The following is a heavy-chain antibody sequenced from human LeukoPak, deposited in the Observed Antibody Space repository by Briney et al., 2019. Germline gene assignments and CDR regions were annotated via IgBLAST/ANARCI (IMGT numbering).Heavy chain of an antibody. CDR1: GFTFSIYT. Sequence: GGSLRLSCAATGFTFSIYTNIWVRQAPGKGLEWVSSISSASTDIDYADSAKGRFTISRDNAKNSLYLHMNSLRVEDTAVYYCARVCGSGRSGGGCFPDAFDYWGLGTLVTVSS. CDR3: ARVCGSGRSGGGCFPDAFDY. V-gene: IGHV3-21*04. J-gene: IGHJ4*02. CDR2: ISSASTDI. D-gene: IGHD2-15*01.